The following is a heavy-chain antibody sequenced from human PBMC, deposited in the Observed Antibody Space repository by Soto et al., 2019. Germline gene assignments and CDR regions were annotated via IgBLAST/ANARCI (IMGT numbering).Heavy chain of an antibody. CDR3: ARDFLADYDFWSGSDSTTPPFSYYGIDA. CDR2: ISAYNGNT. J-gene: IGHJ6*02. Sequence: ASVKVSCKASGYTFTSYGISWVRQAPGQGLEWMGWISAYNGNTNYAQKLQGRVTMTTDTSTSTAYMELRSLRSDDTAVYYCARDFLADYDFWSGSDSTTPPFSYYGIDAWGQGTTVTISS. D-gene: IGHD3-3*01. V-gene: IGHV1-18*01. CDR1: GYTFTSYG.